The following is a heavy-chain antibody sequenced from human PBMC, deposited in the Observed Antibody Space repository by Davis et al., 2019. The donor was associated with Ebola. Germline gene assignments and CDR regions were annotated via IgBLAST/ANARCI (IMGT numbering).Heavy chain of an antibody. Sequence: AASVKVSCKASGYTFTSYAMHWVRQAPGQRLEWMGWINAGNGNTKYSQKFQGRVTITRDTSASTAYMELSSLRSEDTAVYYCARAYSSSWRDFDYWGQGTLVTVSS. J-gene: IGHJ4*02. D-gene: IGHD6-13*01. CDR1: GYTFTSYA. CDR2: INAGNGNT. V-gene: IGHV1-3*01. CDR3: ARAYSSSWRDFDY.